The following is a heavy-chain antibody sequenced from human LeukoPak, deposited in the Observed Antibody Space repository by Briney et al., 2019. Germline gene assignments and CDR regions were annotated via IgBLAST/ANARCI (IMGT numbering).Heavy chain of an antibody. D-gene: IGHD3-22*01. Sequence: ASVTVSCKASGYTFTSYGISWVRQAPGQGLEWIGWISAYNGNTNYAQKLQGRVTMTTETSTSTAYLELRSLRSDDTAVYYCARDGTLDSSGYYYWGQGTLVTVSS. CDR2: ISAYNGNT. V-gene: IGHV1-18*01. CDR1: GYTFTSYG. J-gene: IGHJ4*02. CDR3: ARDGTLDSSGYYY.